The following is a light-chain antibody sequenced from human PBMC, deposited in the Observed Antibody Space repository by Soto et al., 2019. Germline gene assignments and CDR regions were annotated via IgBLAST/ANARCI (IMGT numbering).Light chain of an antibody. J-gene: IGKJ3*01. CDR1: QSVSSN. CDR3: QQYNNWPPFT. V-gene: IGKV3-15*01. CDR2: GAS. Sequence: EIVMTQSPATLSVSPGERATLSCRASQSVSSNLAWYQQKPGQAPRLLIYGASTRATGIPGRFSGSGSGTEFTLNISSLQSEDFAVYYCQQYNNWPPFTFGPGTKVDIQ.